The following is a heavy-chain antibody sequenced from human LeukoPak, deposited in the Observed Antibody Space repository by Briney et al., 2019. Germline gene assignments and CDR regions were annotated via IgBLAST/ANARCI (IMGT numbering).Heavy chain of an antibody. J-gene: IGHJ4*02. CDR3: ARHAAYSSSWYGDFDY. CDR1: GGSFSSYY. D-gene: IGHD6-13*01. CDR2: IYYSGST. V-gene: IGHV4-59*01. Sequence: PSETLSLTCAVYGGSFSSYYWSWIRQPPGKGLEWSGYIYYSGSTNYNPSLKSRVTISVDTSKNQFSLKLSSVTAADTAVYYCARHAAYSSSWYGDFDYWGQGTLVTVSS.